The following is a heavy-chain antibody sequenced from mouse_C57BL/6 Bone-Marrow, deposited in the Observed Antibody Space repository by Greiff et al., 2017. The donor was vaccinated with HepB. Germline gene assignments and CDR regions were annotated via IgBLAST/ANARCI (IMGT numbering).Heavy chain of an antibody. CDR2: IDPSDSYT. V-gene: IGHV1-69*01. D-gene: IGHD1-1*01. Sequence: VQLQQPGAELVMPGASVKLSCKASGYTFTSYWMHWVKQRPGQGLEWIVEIDPSDSYTNYNQKFKGKSTLTVDKSSSTAYMQLSSLTSEDSAVYYCAIVDWYFDVWGTGTTVTVSS. CDR3: AIVDWYFDV. CDR1: GYTFTSYW. J-gene: IGHJ1*03.